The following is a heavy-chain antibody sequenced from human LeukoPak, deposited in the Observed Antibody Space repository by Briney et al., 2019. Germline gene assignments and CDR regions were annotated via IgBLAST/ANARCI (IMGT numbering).Heavy chain of an antibody. Sequence: GGSLRLSCAASGFTFSSYAMSWVRQAPGKGLEWVANMKRDGSEKYYVDSVKGRFTISRDNAKNSLYLQMNSLRAEDTAKYYGAKDAAPVFDHWGQGTLVTVSS. J-gene: IGHJ4*02. CDR1: GFTFSSYA. V-gene: IGHV3-7*01. CDR3: AKDAAPVFDH. D-gene: IGHD6-25*01. CDR2: MKRDGSEK.